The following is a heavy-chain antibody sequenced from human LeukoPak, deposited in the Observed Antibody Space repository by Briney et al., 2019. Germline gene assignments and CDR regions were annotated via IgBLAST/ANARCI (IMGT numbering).Heavy chain of an antibody. Sequence: SVKVSCKASGYTFTSYDINWVRQAPGQGLEWMGGIIPIFGTANYAQKFQGRVTITTDESTSTAYMELSSLGSEDTAVYYCARVVTMVRGEYYFDYWGQGTLVTVSS. J-gene: IGHJ4*02. CDR1: GYTFTSYD. CDR2: IIPIFGTA. D-gene: IGHD3-10*01. CDR3: ARVVTMVRGEYYFDY. V-gene: IGHV1-69*05.